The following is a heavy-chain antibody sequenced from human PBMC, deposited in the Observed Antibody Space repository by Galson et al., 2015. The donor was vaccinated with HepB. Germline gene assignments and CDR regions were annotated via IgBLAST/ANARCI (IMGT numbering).Heavy chain of an antibody. CDR2: ISAYNGNT. V-gene: IGHV1-18*01. CDR3: ARERGDSSGWYRLDAFDI. Sequence: SVKVSCKASGYTFTSYGISWVRQAPGQGLEWMGWISAYNGNTNYAQKLQGRVTMTTDTSTSTAYMELRSPRSDDTAVYYCARERGDSSGWYRLDAFDIWGQGTMVTVSS. D-gene: IGHD6-19*01. J-gene: IGHJ3*02. CDR1: GYTFTSYG.